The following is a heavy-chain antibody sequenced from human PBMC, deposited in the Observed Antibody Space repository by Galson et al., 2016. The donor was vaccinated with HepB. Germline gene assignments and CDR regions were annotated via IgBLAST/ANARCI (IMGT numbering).Heavy chain of an antibody. CDR2: ITGTDYYK. D-gene: IGHD2-15*01. J-gene: IGHJ6*02. Sequence: SLRLSCAASGFAFRTYSMNWVRQTPGKGLEWVASITGTDYYKYYADSTNDRFTISRDNPRNLLPLQMNSLRAEDTAVYYCARRQREEDIVVVVVVPGGFYYGMDVWGQGTTVTVSS. CDR1: GFAFRTYS. CDR3: ARRQREEDIVVVVVVPGGFYYGMDV. V-gene: IGHV3-21*01.